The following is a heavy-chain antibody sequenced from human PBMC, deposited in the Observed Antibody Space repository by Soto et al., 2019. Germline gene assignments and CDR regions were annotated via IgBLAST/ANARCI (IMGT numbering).Heavy chain of an antibody. CDR3: ARERITTDCSGFDS. CDR1: GGSISSYY. D-gene: IGHD3-10*01. CDR2: IYYIGNT. J-gene: IGHJ4*02. Sequence: SETLSLTCTVSGGSISSYYWSWIRQPPGKGLEWIGKIYYIGNTNYNPSLKSRVSISVNTPKNQFSLRLSSVTTADTAVYYCARERITTDCSGFDSWGQGILVTVSS. V-gene: IGHV4-59*01.